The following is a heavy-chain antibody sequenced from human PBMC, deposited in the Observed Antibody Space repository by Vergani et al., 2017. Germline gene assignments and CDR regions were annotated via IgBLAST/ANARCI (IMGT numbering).Heavy chain of an antibody. D-gene: IGHD5-24*01. CDR1: GCSFSDHY. CDR3: ARDHRDYNNYPGTFDI. CDR2: ISNSGNTI. J-gene: IGHJ3*02. Sequence: QVQLVESGGGLVKPGGSLRLSCAASGCSFSDHYMTWIHQAPGKGLEWVSYISNSGNTIEDADSVKGRFSISRDNAKSSLFLQMDSLRAEDTAVYYCARDHRDYNNYPGTFDIWGQGSMVTVSS. V-gene: IGHV3-11*01.